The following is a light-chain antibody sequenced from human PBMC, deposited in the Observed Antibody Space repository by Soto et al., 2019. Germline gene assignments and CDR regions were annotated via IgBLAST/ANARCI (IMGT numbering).Light chain of an antibody. CDR3: PSFDTRLNSVV. J-gene: IGLJ2*01. V-gene: IGLV1-40*01. CDR2: GNN. Sequence: QAVVTQPPSVSGAPGQRVTISCTGSSSNIGAGYDVHWYQQFPGTAPKLLIYGNNNRPSGVPDRFSGSKSGTSASLAITGLQAEDEADYYCPSFDTRLNSVVFGGGTKVTVL. CDR1: SSNIGAGYD.